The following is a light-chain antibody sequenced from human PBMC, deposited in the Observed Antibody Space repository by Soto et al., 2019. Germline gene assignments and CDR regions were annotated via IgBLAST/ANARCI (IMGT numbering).Light chain of an antibody. V-gene: IGKV4-1*01. J-gene: IGKJ2*01. CDR3: QQYFSTPPYT. CDR2: WAS. Sequence: DIVMTQSPDSLAVSLGERATINCKSSQNILYSSNNKNYLSWYQQKPGQPPKLLISWASTRESGVPDRFTVSGSGTDFTLTISTLQAEDVAVYYCQQYFSTPPYTFGQGSKLEIK. CDR1: QNILYSSNNKNY.